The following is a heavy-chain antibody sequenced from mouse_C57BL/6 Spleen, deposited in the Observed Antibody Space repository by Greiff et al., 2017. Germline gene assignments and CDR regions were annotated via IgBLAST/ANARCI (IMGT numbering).Heavy chain of an antibody. CDR1: GYTFTSSG. Sequence: VQLQQSGAELARPGASVKLSCKASGYTFTSSGISWVKQRTGQGLEWIGEIYPRSGNTYYNEKFKGKATLTADKSSSTAYMELRSLTSEDSAVYFCARPPTTVVAPYFDYWGQGTTLTVSS. V-gene: IGHV1-81*01. CDR3: ARPPTTVVAPYFDY. CDR2: IYPRSGNT. D-gene: IGHD1-1*01. J-gene: IGHJ2*01.